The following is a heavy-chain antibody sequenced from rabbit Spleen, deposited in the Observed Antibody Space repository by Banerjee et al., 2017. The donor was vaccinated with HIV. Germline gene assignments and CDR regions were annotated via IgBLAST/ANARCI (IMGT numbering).Heavy chain of an antibody. J-gene: IGHJ4*01. CDR1: GFDLNNYH. CDR2: IVVGQGRT. Sequence: QLKETGGGLVQPGRSLTLSCTASGFDLNNYHMSWVRQAPGKGLEWVGTIVVGQGRTYYANWVNGRFNFSSDNAQSTVDLQISKLTAADTATYFCEGEPGDRNGWTYAFFKLWGPGTLVTVS. V-gene: IGHV1S7*01. CDR3: EGEPGDRNGWTYAFFKL. D-gene: IGHD4-1*01.